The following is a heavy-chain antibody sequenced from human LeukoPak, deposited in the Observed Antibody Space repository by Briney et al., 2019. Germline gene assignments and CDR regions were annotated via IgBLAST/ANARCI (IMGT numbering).Heavy chain of an antibody. J-gene: IGHJ4*02. V-gene: IGHV3-11*01. D-gene: IGHD6-13*01. CDR1: GFTFSDYY. CDR2: ISGGGTI. Sequence: GGSLRLSCAASGFTFSDYYMSWIRQAPGKGLEWVSSISGGGTISYADSVKGRFTISRDNAKNSLYLQMNSLRAEDTAVYYCARDRIAAGGPLHQHWRQGPLVTVPS. CDR3: ARDRIAAGGPLHQH.